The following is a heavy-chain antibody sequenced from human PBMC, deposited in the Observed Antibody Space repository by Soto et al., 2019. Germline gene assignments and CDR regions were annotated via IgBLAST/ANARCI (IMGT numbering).Heavy chain of an antibody. CDR1: GYSFTNYW. CDR2: IDPSDSFT. J-gene: IGHJ4*02. Sequence: EVQLVQSGAEVKKPGESLRISCKGSGYSFTNYWITWVRQMPGTGLEWMGRIDPSDSFTDYSPSFRGHVTISADKSISTAYLQWSSLKASDTAMYYCARQAAVYSSGWYKDSWGQGTLVTVSS. CDR3: ARQAAVYSSGWYKDS. D-gene: IGHD6-19*01. V-gene: IGHV5-10-1*03.